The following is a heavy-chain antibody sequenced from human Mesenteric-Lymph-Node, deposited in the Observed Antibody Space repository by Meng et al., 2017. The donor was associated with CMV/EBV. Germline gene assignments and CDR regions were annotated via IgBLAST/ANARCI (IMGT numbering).Heavy chain of an antibody. CDR2: INHSGGT. J-gene: IGHJ4*02. CDR3: ARGSSYDILTGYFDY. CDR1: GGSFSGYY. V-gene: IGHV4-34*01. Sequence: QVQLHQWGAGLLKPSETLSVTCAVYGGSFSGYYWNWIRQSPEKGLEWIGEINHSGGTTYNPSFTSRIIISVDTSTNQISLNMSSVTAADTAVYYCARGSSYDILTGYFDYWGQGALVTASS. D-gene: IGHD3-9*01.